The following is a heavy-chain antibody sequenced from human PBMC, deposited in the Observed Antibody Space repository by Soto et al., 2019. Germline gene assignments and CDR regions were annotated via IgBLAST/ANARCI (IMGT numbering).Heavy chain of an antibody. V-gene: IGHV1-18*01. CDR3: ARVYYDFWSGYYDQNNWFDP. J-gene: IGHJ5*02. CDR1: GYTFTSYG. D-gene: IGHD3-3*01. CDR2: ISAYNGNT. Sequence: ASVKVSCKASGYTFTSYGISWVRQAPGQGLEWMGWISAYNGNTNYAQKLQGRVTMATDTSTSTAYMELRSLRSDDTAVYYCARVYYDFWSGYYDQNNWFDPWAQGTLVTVSS.